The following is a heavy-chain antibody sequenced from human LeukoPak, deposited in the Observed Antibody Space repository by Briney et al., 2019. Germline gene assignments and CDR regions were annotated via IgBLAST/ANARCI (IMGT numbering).Heavy chain of an antibody. Sequence: SETLSLTSTVSGGSISSSSYYWGWIRQPPGKGLEWIGSIYYSGSTYYNPSLKSRVTISVDTSKNQFSLKLSSVTAADTAVYYCARHDYVWGSYRYTVDYWGQGTLVTVSS. D-gene: IGHD3-16*02. CDR1: GGSISSSSYY. CDR3: ARHDYVWGSYRYTVDY. V-gene: IGHV4-39*01. CDR2: IYYSGST. J-gene: IGHJ4*02.